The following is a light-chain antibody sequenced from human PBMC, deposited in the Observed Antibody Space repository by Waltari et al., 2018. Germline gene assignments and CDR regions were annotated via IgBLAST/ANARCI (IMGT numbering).Light chain of an antibody. CDR3: TSHAGSNIPVV. CDR2: EVT. Sequence: QSALTQPPSASGSLGQSITISCSGTSNDIGAYNYVFWHQQHPGKAPRVIISEVTKRPPGVPARFSGSKSGNTASLTISGLQAEDEADYYCTSHAGSNIPVVFGGGTRVTVL. J-gene: IGLJ3*02. CDR1: SNDIGAYNY. V-gene: IGLV2-8*01.